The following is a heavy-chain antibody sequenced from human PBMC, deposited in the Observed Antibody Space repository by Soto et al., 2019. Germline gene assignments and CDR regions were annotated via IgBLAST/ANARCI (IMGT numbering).Heavy chain of an antibody. V-gene: IGHV3-30*03. CDR3: ARADSEVVGEPIDY. D-gene: IGHD1-26*01. Sequence: GGSLRLSCAASGFTFSSSGMHWVRQAPGKGLEWVAVISYDGSNKFYADSVKGRFTISRDNFRNTLYLQMNSLRAEDTAVYYCARADSEVVGEPIDYWGQGTLVTVSS. J-gene: IGHJ4*02. CDR1: GFTFSSSG. CDR2: ISYDGSNK.